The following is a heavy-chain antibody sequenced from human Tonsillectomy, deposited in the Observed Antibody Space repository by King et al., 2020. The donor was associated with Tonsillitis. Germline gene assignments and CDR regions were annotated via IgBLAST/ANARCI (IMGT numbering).Heavy chain of an antibody. CDR1: GGSIRSGNYY. D-gene: IGHD3-22*01. CDR3: ARDPDVTYSSGYAFDV. J-gene: IGHJ3*01. V-gene: IGHV4-31*03. CDR2: IYSSGST. Sequence: QLQESGPGLVKPSQTLSLTCTVSGGSIRSGNYYWTWNRQHPGQGLEWIGYIYSSGSTYYNPSLKSRVTRSADTSKNQFSLQLNSVTAADTAVYYCARDPDVTYSSGYAFDVWGLGTMVTVSS.